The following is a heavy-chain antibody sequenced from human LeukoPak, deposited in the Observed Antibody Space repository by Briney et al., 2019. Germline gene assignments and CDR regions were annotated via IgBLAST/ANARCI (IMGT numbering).Heavy chain of an antibody. V-gene: IGHV3-66*01. CDR1: GFTVSSNY. J-gene: IGHJ3*02. D-gene: IGHD2-2*01. CDR3: ARDSRDAFDI. Sequence: GGSLRLSCAASGFTVSSNYMSWVRQAPGKGLEWVSVIYSGGSTYYADSVKGRFTISRDNSNSTLYLQMNSLRAEDTAVYYCARDSRDAFDIWGQGTMVTVSS. CDR2: IYSGGST.